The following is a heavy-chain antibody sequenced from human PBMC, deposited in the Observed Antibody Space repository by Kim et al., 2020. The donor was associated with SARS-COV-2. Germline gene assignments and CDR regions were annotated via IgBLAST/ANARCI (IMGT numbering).Heavy chain of an antibody. J-gene: IGHJ6*02. CDR2: IYTSGST. CDR1: GGSISSGSYY. Sequence: SETLSLTCTVSGGSISSGSYYWSWIRQPAGKGLEWIGRIYTSGSTNYNPSLKSRVTISVDTSKNQFSLKLSSVTAADTAVYYCARERSSFSGMDVWGQGTTVTVSS. D-gene: IGHD6-13*01. V-gene: IGHV4-61*02. CDR3: ARERSSFSGMDV.